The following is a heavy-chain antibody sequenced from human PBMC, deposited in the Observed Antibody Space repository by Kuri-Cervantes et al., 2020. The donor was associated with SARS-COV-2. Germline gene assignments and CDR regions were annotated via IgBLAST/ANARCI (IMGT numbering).Heavy chain of an antibody. CDR1: GGTFSSYA. D-gene: IGHD3-3*01. V-gene: IGHV1-69*13. Sequence: SVKVSCKASGGTFSSYAISWVRQAPGQGLEWMGRIIPIFGTANYAQKFQGRVTITADESTSTAYMELSSLRFEDTAVYYCASSNLGVVREPNAFDIWGQGTMVTVSS. CDR3: ASSNLGVVREPNAFDI. J-gene: IGHJ3*02. CDR2: IIPIFGTA.